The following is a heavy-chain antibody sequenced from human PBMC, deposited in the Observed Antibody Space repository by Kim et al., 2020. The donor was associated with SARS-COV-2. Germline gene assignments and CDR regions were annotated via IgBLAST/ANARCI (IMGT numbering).Heavy chain of an antibody. Sequence: PGGSETRYSPSFQGQVTISADKSISTAYLQWSSLKASDTAMYYCARIGDYWGQGTLVTVSS. J-gene: IGHJ4*02. D-gene: IGHD2-15*01. CDR2: PGGSET. CDR3: ARIGDY. V-gene: IGHV5-51*01.